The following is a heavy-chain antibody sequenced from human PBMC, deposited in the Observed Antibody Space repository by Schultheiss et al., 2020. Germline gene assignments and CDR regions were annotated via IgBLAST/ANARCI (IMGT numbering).Heavy chain of an antibody. CDR1: GGSISSGGYY. J-gene: IGHJ4*02. CDR3: ARWGYGDYPYYFDY. Sequence: TLSLTCTVSGGSISSGGYYWSWIRQPPGKGLEWIGYIYYSGSTYYNPSLKSRVTISVDTSKNQFSLKLSSVTAADTAVYYCARWGYGDYPYYFDYWGQGTLVTVSS. V-gene: IGHV4-31*03. CDR2: IYYSGST. D-gene: IGHD4-17*01.